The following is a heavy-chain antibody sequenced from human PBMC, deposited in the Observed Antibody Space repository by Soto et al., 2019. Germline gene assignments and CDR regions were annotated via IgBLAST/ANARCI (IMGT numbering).Heavy chain of an antibody. CDR2: IYYSGST. CDR3: ARDLSTGGVFDY. V-gene: IGHV4-59*01. D-gene: IGHD3-16*01. Sequence: VQLQESGPGLVKPSETLSLTCTVSGGSISSYYWSWIRQPPGKGLEWIGYIYYSGSTNYNPSLKSRVTISVDTSKNQFSLKLSSVTAADTAVYYCARDLSTGGVFDYWGQGTLVTVSS. J-gene: IGHJ4*02. CDR1: GGSISSYY.